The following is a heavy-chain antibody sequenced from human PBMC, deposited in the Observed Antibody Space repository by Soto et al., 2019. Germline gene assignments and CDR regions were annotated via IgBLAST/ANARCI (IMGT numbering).Heavy chain of an antibody. V-gene: IGHV1-69*08. D-gene: IGHD3-3*01. CDR3: ARDTGDYDFSIDY. CDR2: IIPILGIA. J-gene: IGHJ4*02. Sequence: QVQLVQSGAEVKKPGSSVKVSCKASGGTFSSYTISWVRQAPGQGLEWMGRIIPILGIANYAQKFQGRVTITADKSTSTAYMELSSLGSEDTAVYYCARDTGDYDFSIDYWGQGTLVTVSS. CDR1: GGTFSSYT.